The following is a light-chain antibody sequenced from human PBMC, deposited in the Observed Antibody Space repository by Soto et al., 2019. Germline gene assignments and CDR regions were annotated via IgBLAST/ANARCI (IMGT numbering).Light chain of an antibody. CDR2: DAS. CDR1: QSISSW. Sequence: DIQMTQSPSILSASAGDRVTITCRASQSISSWLAWYQQKPGKAPKLLIYDASSLESGVPSRFSGSGSGTEFTLTISSLQPDDFATYYCQQYNSYLTFGQGTKVDIK. CDR3: QQYNSYLT. V-gene: IGKV1-5*01. J-gene: IGKJ1*01.